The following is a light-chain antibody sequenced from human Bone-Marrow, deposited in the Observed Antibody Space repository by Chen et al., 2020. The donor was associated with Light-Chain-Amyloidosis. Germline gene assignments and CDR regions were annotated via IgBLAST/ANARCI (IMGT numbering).Light chain of an antibody. CDR2: WAS. CDR1: KTLFYHSNNKDY. V-gene: IGKV4-1*01. CDR3: QQYYSVPFT. Sequence: DVVMPQSPDTLALSLGERATITCKSSKTLFYHSNNKDYLAWYQQKAGQPPKLLMNWASSRKSGVPDRFSGSGSGTDFTLTISSLQSEDVAVYYCQQYYSVPFTFGPGTKLEIK. J-gene: IGKJ3*01.